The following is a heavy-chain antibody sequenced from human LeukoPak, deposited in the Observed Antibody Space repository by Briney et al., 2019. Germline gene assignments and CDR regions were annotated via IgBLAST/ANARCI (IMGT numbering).Heavy chain of an antibody. V-gene: IGHV2-5*02. D-gene: IGHD2-15*01. CDR3: AYSQRIAYRSGGSCYHFDY. CDR1: GFSLSTSGVG. Sequence: SGPTLVNPTQTLTLTCTFSGFSLSTSGVGVGWIRQPPGKALEWLALIYWDDDKRYSPSLKTRLTITKDTSKNQVVLTMINMDPVDTATYYCAYSQRIAYRSGGSCYHFDYWGQGTLVTVSS. CDR2: IYWDDDK. J-gene: IGHJ4*02.